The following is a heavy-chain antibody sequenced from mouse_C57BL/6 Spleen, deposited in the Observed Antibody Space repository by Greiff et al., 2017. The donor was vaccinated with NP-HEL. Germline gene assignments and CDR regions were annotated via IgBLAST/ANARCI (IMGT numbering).Heavy chain of an antibody. D-gene: IGHD1-1*01. V-gene: IGHV2-9-1*01. CDR1: GFSLTSSA. J-gene: IGHJ1*03. CDR2: IWTGGGT. Sequence: VQRVESGPGLVAPSQSLSITCTVSGFSLTSSAISWVRQPPGKGLEWLGVIWTGGGTNYNSALKSRLSISKDNSKSQVFLKMNSLQTDDTARYYCARNSLYGSSFHWYFDVWGTGTTVTVSS. CDR3: ARNSLYGSSFHWYFDV.